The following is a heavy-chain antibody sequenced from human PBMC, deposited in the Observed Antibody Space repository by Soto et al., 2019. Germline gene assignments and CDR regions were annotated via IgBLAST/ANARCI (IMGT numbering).Heavy chain of an antibody. CDR3: ARDAVAGRSYYYYGMDV. D-gene: IGHD6-19*01. CDR1: GAPLSRGGSY. CDR2: IYYSGST. V-gene: IGHV4-31*03. J-gene: IGHJ6*02. Sequence: SETLSLTCTVSGAPLSRGGSYWSWFRQYPGKGLEWIGYIYYSGSTYYNPSLKSRVTISVDTSKNQFSLKLSSVTAADTAVYYCARDAVAGRSYYYYGMDVWGQGTTVTVSS.